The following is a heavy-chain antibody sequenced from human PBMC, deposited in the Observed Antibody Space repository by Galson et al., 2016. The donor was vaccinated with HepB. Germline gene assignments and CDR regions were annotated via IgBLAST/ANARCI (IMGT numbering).Heavy chain of an antibody. CDR2: VWNAGDIH. J-gene: IGHJ1*01. V-gene: IGHV3-33*01. D-gene: IGHD1-1*01. CDR1: GFTFDTYG. Sequence: RLSCAVSGFTFDTYGIHWVRQAPGKRLQWVAVVWNAGDIHSYADSVKGRFTISRDKSKNMVFLHMDSLRVDDTALYYCAGDRGQGSQLDSWGQGTLVGVSS. CDR3: AGDRGQGSQLDS.